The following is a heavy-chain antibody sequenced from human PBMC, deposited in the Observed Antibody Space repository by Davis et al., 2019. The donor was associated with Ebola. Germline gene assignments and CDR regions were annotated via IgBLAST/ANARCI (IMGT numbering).Heavy chain of an antibody. D-gene: IGHD2-8*01. CDR1: GGTFSSYA. J-gene: IGHJ5*02. CDR2: MNPNSGNT. CDR3: ARDLIGWFDP. V-gene: IGHV1-8*02. Sequence: ASVKVSCKASGGTFSSYAISWVRQATGQGLEWMGWMNPNSGNTGYAQKFQGRVTMTRNTSISTAYMELSSLRSEDTAVYYCARDLIGWFDPWGQGTLVTVSS.